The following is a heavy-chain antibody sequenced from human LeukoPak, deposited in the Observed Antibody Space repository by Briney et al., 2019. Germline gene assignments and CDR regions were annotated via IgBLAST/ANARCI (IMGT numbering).Heavy chain of an antibody. CDR2: IIPILGIA. CDR3: ARDSTGTSESDY. D-gene: IGHD1-1*01. Sequence: SVKVSCKASGGTFSSYAISWVRQAPGQGLEWMGRIIPILGIANYAQDFQGRVTITADKSTSTAYMELSSLGSEDTAVYYCARDSTGTSESDYWGQGTLVTVSS. J-gene: IGHJ4*02. V-gene: IGHV1-69*04. CDR1: GGTFSSYA.